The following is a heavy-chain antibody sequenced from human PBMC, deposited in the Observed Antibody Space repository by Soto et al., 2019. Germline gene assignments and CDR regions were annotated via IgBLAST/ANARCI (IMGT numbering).Heavy chain of an antibody. CDR3: ARGAGWLQSYYFDY. CDR2: IYYSGST. J-gene: IGHJ4*02. Sequence: SETLSLTCTVSGGSISSGGYYWSWIRQHPGKGLEWIGYIYYSGSTYYNPSLKSRVTISVDTSKNQFSLKLSSVTAADTAVYYCARGAGWLQSYYFDYWGQGTLVTVSS. CDR1: GGSISSGGYY. V-gene: IGHV4-31*03. D-gene: IGHD5-12*01.